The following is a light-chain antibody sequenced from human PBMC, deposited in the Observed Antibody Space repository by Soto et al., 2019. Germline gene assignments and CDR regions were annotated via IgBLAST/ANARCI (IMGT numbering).Light chain of an antibody. CDR3: AAWDDSLNGRGV. J-gene: IGLJ3*02. Sequence: QAVVTQPPSASGTPGQRVTISCSGSSSNIGSNTVNWYQQLPGTAPKVLIYSNNQRPSGVPDRFSGSRSGTSASLAISGLQSEDEGDYYCAAWDDSLNGRGVFGGGTKLTVL. CDR1: SSNIGSNT. V-gene: IGLV1-44*01. CDR2: SNN.